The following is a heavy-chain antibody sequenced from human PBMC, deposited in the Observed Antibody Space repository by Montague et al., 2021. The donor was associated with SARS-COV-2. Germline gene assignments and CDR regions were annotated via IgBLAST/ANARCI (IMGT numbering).Heavy chain of an antibody. V-gene: IGHV4-39*01. CDR3: ARVGRKENYFFDS. CDR1: GCSISAAVYY. D-gene: IGHD1-14*01. CDR2: IYNRCFI. Sequence: SETLSLTCAVSGCSISAAVYYLGCFRKPPSEGMASLGYIYNRCFISYTPAPCAWGTLSNDTSNNQFSLCLTSLTSSLTAIYFCARVGRKENYFFDSWGRGALVTVSS. J-gene: IGHJ4*02.